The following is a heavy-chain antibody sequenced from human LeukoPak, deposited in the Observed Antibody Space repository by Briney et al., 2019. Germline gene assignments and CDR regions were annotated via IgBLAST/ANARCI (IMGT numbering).Heavy chain of an antibody. CDR2: IKQDGSEK. D-gene: IGHD2-2*01. CDR1: GFTFTSYW. J-gene: IGHJ4*02. CDR3: ARALWGIVVVPAAPDY. V-gene: IGHV3-7*01. Sequence: GGSLRLSCAASGFTFTSYWMSWFRQAPGKGLEWVANIKQDGSEKYYVDSVKGRFTISRDKAKNSLYMQMNSLRAEDTAVYYCARALWGIVVVPAAPDYWGQGTLVTVSS.